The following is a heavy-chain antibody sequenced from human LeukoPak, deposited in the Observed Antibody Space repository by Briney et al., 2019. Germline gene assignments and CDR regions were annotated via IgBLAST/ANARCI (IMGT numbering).Heavy chain of an antibody. V-gene: IGHV4-59*11. Sequence: PSETLSLTCTVSGGSISSHYWSWIRQRPGKGLEWIGYIYYSGSTNYNPSLKGRVTISVDTSKNQFSLKLSSVTAADTAVYYCARGHLPAADYWGQGTLVTVSS. CDR3: ARGHLPAADY. D-gene: IGHD2-2*01. CDR2: IYYSGST. CDR1: GGSISSHY. J-gene: IGHJ4*02.